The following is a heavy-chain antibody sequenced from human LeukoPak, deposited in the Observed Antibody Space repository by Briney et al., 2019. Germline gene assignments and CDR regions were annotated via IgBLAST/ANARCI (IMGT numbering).Heavy chain of an antibody. J-gene: IGHJ4*02. CDR1: GYTFTSYD. CDR2: MNPNSGNT. D-gene: IGHD3-10*01. Sequence: ASVKVSCKASGYTFTSYDINWVRQATGQGLEWMGWMNPNSGNTGYAQKFQGRVTMTRNTSISTAYMELSSLRSEDTAVYYCARKGSLLWFGELNYYFDYWGQGTLVTVSS. V-gene: IGHV1-8*01. CDR3: ARKGSLLWFGELNYYFDY.